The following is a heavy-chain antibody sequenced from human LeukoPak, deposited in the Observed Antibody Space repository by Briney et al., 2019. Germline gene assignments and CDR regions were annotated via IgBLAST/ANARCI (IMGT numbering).Heavy chain of an antibody. CDR2: IYNSGTT. D-gene: IGHD1-7*01. CDR1: GGAISTYY. V-gene: IGHV4-59*01. J-gene: IGHJ3*02. Sequence: SETLSLTCIVSGGAISTYYWSWIRQPPGKGLEWIGYIYNSGTTHYNPSLKSRITISGDTSKNHFSLRLRSVTAADTAVYYCARSNYAGRIDTFDIWGQGTMVTVSS. CDR3: ARSNYAGRIDTFDI.